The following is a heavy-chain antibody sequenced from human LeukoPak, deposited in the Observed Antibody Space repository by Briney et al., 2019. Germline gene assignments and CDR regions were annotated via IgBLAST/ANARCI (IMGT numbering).Heavy chain of an antibody. CDR2: IYYSGST. J-gene: IGHJ4*02. Sequence: SETLSLTCTVSGGSISSGDYYWSWIRQPPGKGLEWIGYIYYSGSTYYNPSLKSRVTISVDTSKNQFSLKLSSVTAADTAVYYCARDRAVRGVTIHYDYWGQGTLVTVSS. V-gene: IGHV4-30-4*01. D-gene: IGHD3-10*01. CDR1: GGSISSGDYY. CDR3: ARDRAVRGVTIHYDY.